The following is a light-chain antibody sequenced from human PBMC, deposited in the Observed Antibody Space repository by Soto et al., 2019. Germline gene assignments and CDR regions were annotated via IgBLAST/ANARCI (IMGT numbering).Light chain of an antibody. J-gene: IGKJ4*01. CDR3: EHYNHGPPPVT. CDR1: QSVGTS. V-gene: IGKV3-15*01. Sequence: DIVLTQSPATLSVSPGDRATLSCRASQSVGTSLAWYQHKLGQTPRLLIYAASTRVTGIPPRFSGSGPGTDFTLTINYLRSEDFGIYYCEHYNHGPPPVTFGGGTKVEI. CDR2: AAS.